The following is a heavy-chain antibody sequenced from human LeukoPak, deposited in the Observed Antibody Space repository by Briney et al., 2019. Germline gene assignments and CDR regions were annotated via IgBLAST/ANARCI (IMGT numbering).Heavy chain of an antibody. D-gene: IGHD2-2*01. CDR3: ARVGYCSSTSCHRYYYYGMDV. J-gene: IGHJ6*02. CDR1: GGSISSSSYY. Sequence: PSETLSLTCAVSGGSISSSSYYWGWIRQPPGKGLEWIGSIYYSGSTYYNPSLKSRVTISVDTSKNQFSLKLSSVTAADTAVYYCARVGYCSSTSCHRYYYYGMDVWGQGTTVTVSS. V-gene: IGHV4-39*01. CDR2: IYYSGST.